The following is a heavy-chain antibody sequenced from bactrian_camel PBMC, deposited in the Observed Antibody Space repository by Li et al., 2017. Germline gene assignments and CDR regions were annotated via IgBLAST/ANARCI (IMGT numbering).Heavy chain of an antibody. J-gene: IGHJ4*01. CDR1: GSSYCL. Sequence: HVQLVESGGGAVETGGSLRLSCEWSGSSYCLGWFRQGPGGEREGVAGIDSDGKVSYADSVKGRFTISKDNAKNVLYLQMNSLRPEDTGMYYCAAVRHFHCESLSPGAFTYWGQGTQVTVS. D-gene: IGHD1*01. V-gene: IGHV3S53*01. CDR3: AAVRHFHCESLSPGAFTY. CDR2: IDSDGKV.